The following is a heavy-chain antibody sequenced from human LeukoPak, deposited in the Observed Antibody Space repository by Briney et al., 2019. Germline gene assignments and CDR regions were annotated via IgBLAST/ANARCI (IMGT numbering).Heavy chain of an antibody. J-gene: IGHJ4*02. V-gene: IGHV3-30*04. D-gene: IGHD5-18*01. CDR1: GFTFSSYA. Sequence: KPGRSLRLSCAASGFTFSSYAMHWVRQAPGKGLEWVAVISYDGSNKYHADSVKGRFTISRDNSKNTLYLQMNSLRAEDTAVYYCVHSYGFSYFDYWGQGTLVTVSS. CDR2: ISYDGSNK. CDR3: VHSYGFSYFDY.